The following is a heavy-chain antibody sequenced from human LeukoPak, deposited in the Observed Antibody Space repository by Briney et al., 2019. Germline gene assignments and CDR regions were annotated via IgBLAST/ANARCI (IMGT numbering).Heavy chain of an antibody. V-gene: IGHV4-34*01. CDR3: ARGVDPVSPQVGYSYGYGGIAAAHYFDY. D-gene: IGHD6-13*01. CDR1: GGSFSGYY. J-gene: IGHJ4*02. Sequence: SSETLSLTCAVYGGSFSGYYWSWIRQPPGKGLEWIGEINHSGSTNYNPSLKSRVTISVDTSKNQFSLKLSSVTAADTAVYYCARGVDPVSPQVGYSYGYGGIAAAHYFDYWGQGTLVTVSS. CDR2: INHSGST.